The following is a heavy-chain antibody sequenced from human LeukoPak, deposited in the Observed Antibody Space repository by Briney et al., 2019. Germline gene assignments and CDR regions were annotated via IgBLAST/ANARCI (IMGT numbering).Heavy chain of an antibody. CDR2: IKPDGSDK. J-gene: IGHJ6*03. Sequence: GVSLRLSCAASRFTFTAYWMTWVRQAPGKGLEGVAYIKPDGSDKYYVDSVKGRFTISRDNAENSVFLEMNRLRAEDTAVYFCARGTMTYYYYYMDVWGKGTTVTVSS. CDR1: RFTFTAYW. CDR3: ARGTMTYYYYYMDV. D-gene: IGHD3-22*01. V-gene: IGHV3-7*01.